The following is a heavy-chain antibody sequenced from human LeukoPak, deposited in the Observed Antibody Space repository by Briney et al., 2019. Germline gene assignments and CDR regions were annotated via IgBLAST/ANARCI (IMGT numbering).Heavy chain of an antibody. CDR1: GFTFSSYS. CDR3: ARENRDGYQIDY. J-gene: IGHJ4*02. Sequence: GGSLRLSCAPYGFTFSSYSMNWVRQAPGKGLDWVSSISSSSSYIYYADSVRGRFTITRDNAKNSLYLQMNSLRAEDTAVYYCARENRDGYQIDYWGQGTLVTVSS. D-gene: IGHD5-24*01. CDR2: ISSSSSYI. V-gene: IGHV3-21*01.